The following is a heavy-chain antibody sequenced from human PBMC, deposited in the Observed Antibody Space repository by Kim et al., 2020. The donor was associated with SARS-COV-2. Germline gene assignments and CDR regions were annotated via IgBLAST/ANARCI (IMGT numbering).Heavy chain of an antibody. CDR2: TYFRTRWYT. V-gene: IGHV6-1*01. D-gene: IGHD2-8*01. Sequence: SQTLSLTCAISGDTVSSNAGSWNWLRQSPSRGLEWLGRTYFRTRWYTEYAQSVKSRIIINPDTSNNQFSLHLNSVTPDDTAVYYCAGGRGSTYGTYWFDPWGQGTLVTVSS. CDR3: AGGRGSTYGTYWFDP. CDR1: GDTVSSNAGS. J-gene: IGHJ5*02.